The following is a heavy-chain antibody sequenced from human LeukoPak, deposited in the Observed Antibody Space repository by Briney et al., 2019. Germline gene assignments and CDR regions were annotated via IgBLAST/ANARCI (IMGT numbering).Heavy chain of an antibody. CDR2: ISSSRSYT. CDR1: GFTFSSFS. V-gene: IGHV3-21*05. J-gene: IGHJ4*02. Sequence: GGSLRLSCAASGFTFSSFSMNWVRQAPGKGLEWVSYISSSRSYTNYADSVKGRFTISRDNAKNSLYLQMNSPRADDTAVYYCASGGGGMVIGDYWGQGTLVTVSS. CDR3: ASGGGGMVIGDY. D-gene: IGHD3-16*01.